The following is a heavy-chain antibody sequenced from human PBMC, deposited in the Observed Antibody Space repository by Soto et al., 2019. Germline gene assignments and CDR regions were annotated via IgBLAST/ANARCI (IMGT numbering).Heavy chain of an antibody. CDR1: RFTFSSYA. CDR2: ISGSGGST. D-gene: IGHD4-17*01. CDR3: AKAGKTTVTTEFDY. J-gene: IGHJ4*02. V-gene: IGHV3-23*01. Sequence: GGSLRVSCAASRFTFSSYAMNWVRQAPGKGLEWVSTISGSGGSTYHADSVKGRFTISRDNSKDTLYLQMNSLRAEDTAVYYCAKAGKTTVTTEFDYWGQGTLVTVSS.